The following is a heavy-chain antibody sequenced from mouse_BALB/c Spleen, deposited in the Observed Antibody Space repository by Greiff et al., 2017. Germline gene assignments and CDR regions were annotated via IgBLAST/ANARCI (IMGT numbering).Heavy chain of an antibody. CDR2: IWSGGST. J-gene: IGHJ3*01. CDR1: GFSLTSYG. CDR3: AREILRFAY. Sequence: VKLMESGPGLVQPSQSLSITCTVSGFSLTSYGVHWVRQSPGKGLEWLGVIWSGGSTDYNAAFISRLSISKDNSKSQVFFKMNSLQANDTAIYYCAREILRFAYWGQGTLVTVSA. V-gene: IGHV2-2*02.